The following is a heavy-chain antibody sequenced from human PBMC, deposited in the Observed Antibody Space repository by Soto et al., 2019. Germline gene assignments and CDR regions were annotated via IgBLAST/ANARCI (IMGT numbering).Heavy chain of an antibody. J-gene: IGHJ5*01. CDR1: GFSVSSTY. CDR2: ISDDGSRT. V-gene: IGHV3-53*01. CDR3: VKGGWLDF. Sequence: PGGSLRLSCAASGFSVSSTYMSWVRQAPGRGLEWVSFISDDGSRTYYADAVKGRFTISRDNSKHTLYLQMNGLTAEDTAVYACVKGGWLDFWGQGTLVTVSS. D-gene: IGHD3-16*01.